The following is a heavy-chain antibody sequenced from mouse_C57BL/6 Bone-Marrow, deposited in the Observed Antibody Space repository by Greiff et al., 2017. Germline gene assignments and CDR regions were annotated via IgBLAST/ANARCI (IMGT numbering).Heavy chain of an antibody. CDR3: ASPYYYGSGFAY. CDR2: IYPRSGNT. D-gene: IGHD1-1*01. J-gene: IGHJ3*01. Sequence: QVQLQQSGAELARPGASVKLSCKASGYTFTSYGISWVKQRTGQGLEWIGEIYPRSGNTYYNEKFKGKATLTADKSSSTAYMELRSLTSEDSAVYFCASPYYYGSGFAYWGQGTLVTVSA. V-gene: IGHV1-81*01. CDR1: GYTFTSYG.